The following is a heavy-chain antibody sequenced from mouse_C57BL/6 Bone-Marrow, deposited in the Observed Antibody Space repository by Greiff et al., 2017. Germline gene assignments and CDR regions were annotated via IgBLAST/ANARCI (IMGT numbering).Heavy chain of an antibody. J-gene: IGHJ1*03. CDR2: IWSGGST. CDR1: GFSLTSYG. CDR3: ANSNWEGWYFDV. D-gene: IGHD4-1*02. V-gene: IGHV2-4*01. Sequence: VKLQESGPGLVQPSQSLSITCTVSGFSLTSYGVHWVRQPPGKGLEWLGVIWSGGSTDYHAAFISRLSISKDNSKSQVFFKMNSLQADDTAIYYCANSNWEGWYFDVWGTGTTVTVSS.